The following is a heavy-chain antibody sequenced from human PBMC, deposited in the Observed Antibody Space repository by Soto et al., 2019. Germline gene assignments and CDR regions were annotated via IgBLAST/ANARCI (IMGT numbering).Heavy chain of an antibody. J-gene: IGHJ6*02. CDR2: IYYSGST. D-gene: IGHD2-21*02. Sequence: QLQLQESGPGLVKPSETLSLTCTVSGGSISSSSYYWGWIRQPPGKGLEWIGSIYYSGSTYYNPSLKSRVTISVDTSKNQFSLKLSSVTAADTAVYYCARQYCGGDCYSGYYYGMDVWGQGTTVTVSS. V-gene: IGHV4-39*01. CDR1: GGSISSSSYY. CDR3: ARQYCGGDCYSGYYYGMDV.